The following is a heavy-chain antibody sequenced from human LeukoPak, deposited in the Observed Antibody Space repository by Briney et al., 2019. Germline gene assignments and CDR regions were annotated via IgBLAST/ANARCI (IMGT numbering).Heavy chain of an antibody. V-gene: IGHV4-59*01. Sequence: SETLSLTCTVSGGSISSYYWSWIRQPPGKGLEWIGYIYYSGSTNYNPSLKSRVTISVDTSKNQFSLKLSSVTAADTAVYYCAREKTMVLDYWGQGTLVTVSS. CDR2: IYYSGST. CDR1: GGSISSYY. J-gene: IGHJ4*02. CDR3: AREKTMVLDY. D-gene: IGHD3-10*01.